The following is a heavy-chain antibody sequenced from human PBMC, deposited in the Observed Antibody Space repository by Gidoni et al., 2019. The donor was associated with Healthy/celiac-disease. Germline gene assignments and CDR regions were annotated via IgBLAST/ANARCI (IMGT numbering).Heavy chain of an antibody. CDR3: VKDRIVGASDAFDI. V-gene: IGHV3-64D*06. CDR2: ISSNGGST. Sequence: EVQLVWSGGSLVLPGGSLTLPCSPSGVPFHSYAMHWVRQAPGKGLEYVSAISSNGGSTYYADSVKGRFTISRDNSKNTLYLQMSSLRVEDTAVYYCVKDRIVGASDAFDIWGQGTMVTVSS. CDR1: GVPFHSYA. D-gene: IGHD1-26*01. J-gene: IGHJ3*02.